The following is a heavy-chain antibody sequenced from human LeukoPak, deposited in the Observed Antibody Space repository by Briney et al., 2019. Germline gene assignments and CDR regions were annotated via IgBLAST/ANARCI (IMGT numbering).Heavy chain of an antibody. D-gene: IGHD2-2*01. V-gene: IGHV3-23*01. CDR2: ISCSSGTT. CDR3: AKKLRWDFSSTNCSLVDCFDP. J-gene: IGHJ5*02. Sequence: GGSLTLSCSASGFTFCSFAMLRVRQAPGKGLEWGSIISCSSGTTYYADSVKGRFTTSRDNSKNTLYLQMNSLRAEDTAVYYCAKKLRWDFSSTNCSLVDCFDPWGEGTLVAVSS. CDR1: GFTFCSFA.